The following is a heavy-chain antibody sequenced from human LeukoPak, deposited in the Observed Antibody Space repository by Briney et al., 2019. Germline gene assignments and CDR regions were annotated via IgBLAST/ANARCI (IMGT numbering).Heavy chain of an antibody. CDR3: ARSLVTGYYPHYHYYGMDV. Sequence: GGSLRLSCAASGFTFSDYYMSWIRQAPGKGLEWVSYISSSGSTIYYADSVKGRFTISRDNAKNSLYPQMNSLRAEDTAVYYCARSLVTGYYPHYHYYGMDVWGQGTTVTVSS. J-gene: IGHJ6*02. D-gene: IGHD3-9*01. CDR2: ISSSGSTI. CDR1: GFTFSDYY. V-gene: IGHV3-11*01.